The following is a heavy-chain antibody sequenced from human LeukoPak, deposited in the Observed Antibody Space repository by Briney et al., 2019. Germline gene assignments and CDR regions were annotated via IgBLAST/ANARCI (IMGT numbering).Heavy chain of an antibody. J-gene: IGHJ1*01. CDR1: GYSFDDYG. Sequence: GGSLRLSCAGSGYSFDDYGMRWVRQVPGKGLEWVAGINWNGGSTGYAASVKGRCTISRDNAKTALYLEMNSLRAEHTAFYYCVRLGRDGYTYGAAYWGQGTLVTVSS. D-gene: IGHD5-24*01. CDR3: VRLGRDGYTYGAAY. CDR2: INWNGGST. V-gene: IGHV3-20*04.